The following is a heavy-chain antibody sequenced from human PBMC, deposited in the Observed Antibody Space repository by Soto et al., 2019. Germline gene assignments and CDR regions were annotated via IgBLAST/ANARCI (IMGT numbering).Heavy chain of an antibody. Sequence: SETLSLTCTVSGGSISSYYWSWIRQPPGKGLEWIGYIYYSGSTNYNPSLKSRVTISVDTSKNQFSLKLSSVTAADTAVYYCARLEDWFDPWGQGTLVTVSS. V-gene: IGHV4-59*01. CDR2: IYYSGST. CDR1: GGSISSYY. J-gene: IGHJ5*02. CDR3: ARLEDWFDP. D-gene: IGHD1-1*01.